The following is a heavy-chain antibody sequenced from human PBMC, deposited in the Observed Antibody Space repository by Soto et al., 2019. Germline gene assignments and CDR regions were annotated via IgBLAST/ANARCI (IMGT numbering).Heavy chain of an antibody. V-gene: IGHV1-18*01. CDR1: GYTFTSYG. J-gene: IGHJ6*04. CDR3: ARFSGGSYNTYYFYYGMDV. D-gene: IGHD2-15*01. CDR2: ISAYNGNT. Sequence: RASVKVSCKASGYTFTSYGISWVRQAPGQGLDWMGWISAYNGNTKYAQDLQGRVTMTTDTSTSTAYMELRSLRSDDTAVYYCARFSGGSYNTYYFYYGMDVRGKGTTVTVSS.